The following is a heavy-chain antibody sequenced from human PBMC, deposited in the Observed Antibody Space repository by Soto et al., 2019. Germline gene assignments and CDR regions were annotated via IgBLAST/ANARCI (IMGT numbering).Heavy chain of an antibody. CDR1: GFTFSSYA. CDR3: EKILKEIEAPDY. J-gene: IGHJ4*02. V-gene: IGHV3-23*01. CDR2: ISGNRGKT. Sequence: GGSLRLSCTASGFTFSSYAMRGVRQAPGKEMEWVSTISGNRGKTNYAESVKGRFSISRDNSKNTVHLQLDSLRAEDTAVYYCEKILKEIEAPDYWSQGTL.